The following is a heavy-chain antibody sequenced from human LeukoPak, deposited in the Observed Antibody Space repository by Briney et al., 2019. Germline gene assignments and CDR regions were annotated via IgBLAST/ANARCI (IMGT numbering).Heavy chain of an antibody. CDR3: AKPYYYGSGSYPFDY. CDR2: ISGSGGST. J-gene: IGHJ4*02. D-gene: IGHD3-10*01. Sequence: GGSLRLSCAASRFTFSSYAMSWVRQAPGEGLEWVSAISGSGGSTYYADSVKGRFTISRDNSKNTLYLQMNSLRAEDTAVYYCAKPYYYGSGSYPFDYWGQGTLVTVSS. CDR1: RFTFSSYA. V-gene: IGHV3-23*01.